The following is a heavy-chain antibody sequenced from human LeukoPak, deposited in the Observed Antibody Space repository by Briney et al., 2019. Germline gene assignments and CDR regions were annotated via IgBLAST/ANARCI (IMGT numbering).Heavy chain of an antibody. D-gene: IGHD5-24*01. CDR2: TYYESKWYH. CDR1: GDSVSGSRIA. J-gene: IGHJ3*02. CDR3: SRGINSAFDI. V-gene: IGHV6-1*01. Sequence: SQTLSLTCRISGDSVSGSRIAWNWIRQSPSRGLEWLGRTYYESKWYHDYAISVKGRITINPDTSKNQFSLQLNSVTPEDTAVYYCSRGINSAFDICGLGTMVTVSS.